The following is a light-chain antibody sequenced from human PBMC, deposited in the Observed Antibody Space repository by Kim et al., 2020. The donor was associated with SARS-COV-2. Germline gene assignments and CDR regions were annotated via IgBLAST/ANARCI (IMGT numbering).Light chain of an antibody. V-gene: IGKV3-20*01. CDR3: QQYADSPT. Sequence: LSPGERSTLSCRASQSVSSNYLAWYQQKRGQAPRLLIYGASSRVTGIPDRFSGSGSGTDFTLTINRLEPEDFAVYYCQQYADSPTFGPGTKVDIK. CDR2: GAS. CDR1: QSVSSNY. J-gene: IGKJ3*01.